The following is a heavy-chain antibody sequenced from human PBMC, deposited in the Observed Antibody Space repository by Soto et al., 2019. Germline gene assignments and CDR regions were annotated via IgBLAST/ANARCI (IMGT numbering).Heavy chain of an antibody. J-gene: IGHJ6*02. V-gene: IGHV4-30-2*01. CDR3: ARRRGFPYYYGMDV. D-gene: IGHD5-12*01. Sequence: QLQLQESGSGLVKPSQTLSLTCAVSGGSISSGGYSWSWIRQPPGKGLEWIGYIYHSWSTYYNPSLKSRVTISVDRSKNQCSLKLSSVTAADTAVYYCARRRGFPYYYGMDVWGQGTTVTVSS. CDR2: IYHSWST. CDR1: GGSISSGGYS.